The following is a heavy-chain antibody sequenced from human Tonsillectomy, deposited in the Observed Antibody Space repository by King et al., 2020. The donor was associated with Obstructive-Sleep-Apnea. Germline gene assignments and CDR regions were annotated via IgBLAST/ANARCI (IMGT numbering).Heavy chain of an antibody. J-gene: IGHJ6*02. Sequence: VQLVESGGGLVQPGGSLRLSCAASGFTFSTYSMNWVRQAPGKGLEWVSYISNSTIYYADSVKGRFTISRDNAKNSLYLHMISLRAEDTAVYYCARIQVATEGDGMDVWGQGTTVTVSS. CDR1: GFTFSTYS. CDR2: ISNSTI. D-gene: IGHD5-12*01. CDR3: ARIQVATEGDGMDV. V-gene: IGHV3-48*04.